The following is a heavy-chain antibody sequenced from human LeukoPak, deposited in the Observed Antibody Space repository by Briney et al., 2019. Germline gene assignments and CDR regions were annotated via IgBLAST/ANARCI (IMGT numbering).Heavy chain of an antibody. CDR2: MSYGETNK. Sequence: GGSVTLSRSASGFTFSSYAMLWVRPAPGKGRECVAIMSYGETNKDHAHSGKGRLTISRDNSKNTLYLQMSSLSGDDTAGYYCARGGLLWLGELVSWNWFEPWGEGTLVTVSS. J-gene: IGHJ5*01. CDR1: GFTFSSYA. CDR3: ARGGLLWLGELVSWNWFEP. D-gene: IGHD3-10*01. V-gene: IGHV3-30*04.